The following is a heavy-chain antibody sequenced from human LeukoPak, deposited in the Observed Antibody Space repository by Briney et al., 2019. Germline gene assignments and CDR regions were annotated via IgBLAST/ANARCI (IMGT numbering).Heavy chain of an antibody. CDR2: INPSGGST. CDR3: ARVPTLGIYYYYHYMDV. V-gene: IGHV1-46*01. CDR1: GYTFINYY. Sequence: ASVKVSCKASGYTFINYYIHWVRQAPGQGLEWMGIINPSGGSTTYPQKFQGRVTMTRDMSTSTVYMDLSSLRSEDTAVYYCARVPTLGIYYYYHYMDVWGKGTTVTVSS. D-gene: IGHD7-27*01. J-gene: IGHJ6*03.